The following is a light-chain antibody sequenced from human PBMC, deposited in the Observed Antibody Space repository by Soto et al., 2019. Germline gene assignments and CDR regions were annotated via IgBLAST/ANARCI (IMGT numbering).Light chain of an antibody. Sequence: ELMMTQAPGTLSVSPGEGATLSCTASQSVNLNLAWYQQKPGQPPRPLLYGASTRATGIPVTFRGSGSGTEFTLTISRLQSEESAVYYCHQYNSWPRGTFGPGTKVEI. CDR3: HQYNSWPRGT. CDR1: QSVNLN. J-gene: IGKJ3*01. CDR2: GAS. V-gene: IGKV3-15*01.